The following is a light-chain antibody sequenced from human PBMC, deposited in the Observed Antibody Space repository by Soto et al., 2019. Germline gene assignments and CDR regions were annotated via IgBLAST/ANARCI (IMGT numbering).Light chain of an antibody. CDR3: SSVTHSILV. CDR1: TSDVGSHNF. J-gene: IGLJ3*02. Sequence: QSALTQPASVSGSPGQSITISCTGTTSDVGSHNFVSWYQQLPGKAPKLLIYEVTNRPSGTSNRFSVSKSGNTASLTISGLQAEDESYDYCSSVTHSILVFGGGTTLPAL. CDR2: EVT. V-gene: IGLV2-14*01.